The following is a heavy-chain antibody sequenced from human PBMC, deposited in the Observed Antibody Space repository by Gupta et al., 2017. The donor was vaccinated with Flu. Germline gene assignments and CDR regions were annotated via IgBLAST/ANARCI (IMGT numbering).Heavy chain of an antibody. CDR3: ARGSPIVVVPAAIAAGWDYYYYYGMDV. D-gene: IGHD2-2*02. CDR2: INHSGST. V-gene: IGHV4-34*01. J-gene: IGHJ6*02. Sequence: INHSGSTNYNPSLKSRVTISVDTSKNQFSLKLSSVTAADTAVYYCARGSPIVVVPAAIAAGWDYYYYYGMDVWGQGTTVTVSS.